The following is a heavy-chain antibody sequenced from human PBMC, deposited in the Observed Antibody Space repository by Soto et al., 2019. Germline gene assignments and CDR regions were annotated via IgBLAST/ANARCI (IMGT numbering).Heavy chain of an antibody. D-gene: IGHD3-16*01. J-gene: IGHJ4*02. V-gene: IGHV4-4*02. CDR1: GGSISSSNW. CDR2: IYHRGST. CDR3: ARVIGPRYRTTRMGYFDY. Sequence: PSEPLSLTCAVSGGSISSSNWWSWVRQPPGKGLEWIGEIYHRGSTNYNPSLKSRVTISVDKFKNQFSLKLSSVTASDTALYYCARVIGPRYRTTRMGYFDYWGQGTLVT.